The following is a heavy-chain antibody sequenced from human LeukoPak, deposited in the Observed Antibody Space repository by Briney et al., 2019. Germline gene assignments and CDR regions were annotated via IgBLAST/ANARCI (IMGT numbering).Heavy chain of an antibody. Sequence: GGSLRLSCTASGFTFGDYAMSWVRQAPGKGLEWVANIKQDGSEKYYVDSVKDRFTISRDNAKNSLYLQMNSLRVEDTAVYYCARNVYRTFDSWDQGTLVTVSS. CDR2: IKQDGSEK. D-gene: IGHD1-14*01. CDR3: ARNVYRTFDS. J-gene: IGHJ4*02. V-gene: IGHV3-7*01. CDR1: GFTFGDYA.